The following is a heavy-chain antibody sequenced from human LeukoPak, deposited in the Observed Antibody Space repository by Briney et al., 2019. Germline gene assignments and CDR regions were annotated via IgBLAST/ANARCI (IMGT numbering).Heavy chain of an antibody. CDR1: GYTFTSYG. V-gene: IGHV1-18*01. CDR2: ISGYNGNT. J-gene: IGHJ4*02. Sequence: ASVKSSCTASGYTFTSYGISWVRQAPGQALEWMGWISGYNGNTNYAQKLQGRVTMTTDTSTSTAYMELRSLRSDDTAVYYCARDFHSSGYYHYFHYWGQGTLVTVSS. CDR3: ARDFHSSGYYHYFHY. D-gene: IGHD3-22*01.